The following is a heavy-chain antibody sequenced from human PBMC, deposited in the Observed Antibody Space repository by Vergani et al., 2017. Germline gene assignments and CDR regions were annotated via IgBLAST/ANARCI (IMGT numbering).Heavy chain of an antibody. Sequence: QVQLVQSGAEVKKPGASVKVSCKASGYTFTSYGISWVRQAPGQGLEWMGWINPNSGGTNYAQKFQGRVTMTRDTSISTAYMELSRLRSDDTAVYYCAREGIAAAGPHPYYYYGMDVWGQGTTVTVSS. D-gene: IGHD6-13*01. CDR3: AREGIAAAGPHPYYYYGMDV. CDR1: GYTFTSYG. J-gene: IGHJ6*02. CDR2: INPNSGGT. V-gene: IGHV1-2*02.